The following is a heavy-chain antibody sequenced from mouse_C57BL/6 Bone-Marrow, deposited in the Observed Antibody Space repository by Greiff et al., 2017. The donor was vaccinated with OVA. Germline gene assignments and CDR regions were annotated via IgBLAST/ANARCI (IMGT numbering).Heavy chain of an antibody. J-gene: IGHJ3*01. V-gene: IGHV5-6*02. D-gene: IGHD1-1*01. CDR1: GFTFSSYG. Sequence: DVKLVESGGDLVKPGGSLKLSCAASGFTFSSYGISWVRQTPDKRLEWVATISSGGSYTYYPDSVKGRFTISRDNAKNTLYLQMSSLKSEDTAMYYCARPVFYYGSSPWFAYWGQGTLVTVSA. CDR3: ARPVFYYGSSPWFAY. CDR2: ISSGGSYT.